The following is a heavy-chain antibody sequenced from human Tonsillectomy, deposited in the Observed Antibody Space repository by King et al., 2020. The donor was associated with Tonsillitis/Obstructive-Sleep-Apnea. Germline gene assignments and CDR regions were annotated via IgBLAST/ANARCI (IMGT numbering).Heavy chain of an antibody. CDR2: IYWDDDK. V-gene: IGHV2-5*02. CDR1: GFSLSTSGVG. CDR3: AHRPYDFWSGQYYPEGDAFDI. Sequence: TLKESGPTLVKPTQTLTLTCTFSGFSLSTSGVGVGWIRQPPGKALEWLALIYWDDDKRYSPSLKSRLTITKDTSKNQVVLTMTNMDPVDTATYYCAHRPYDFWSGQYYPEGDAFDIWGQGTMVTVSS. D-gene: IGHD3-3*01. J-gene: IGHJ3*02.